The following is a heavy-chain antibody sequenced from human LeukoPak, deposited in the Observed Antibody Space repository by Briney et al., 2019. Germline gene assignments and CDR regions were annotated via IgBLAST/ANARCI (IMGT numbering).Heavy chain of an antibody. CDR3: ARDRVGQQLVGRKYYYYYMDV. CDR2: IIPIFGTA. CDR1: GGTFSSYA. Sequence: GASVKVSCKASGGTFSSYAISWVRQAPGQGLEWMGGIIPIFGTANYAQKFQGRVTITADESTSTAYMELSSLRSEDTAVYYCARDRVGQQLVGRKYYYYYMDVWGKGNTVTISS. J-gene: IGHJ6*03. V-gene: IGHV1-69*13. D-gene: IGHD6-13*01.